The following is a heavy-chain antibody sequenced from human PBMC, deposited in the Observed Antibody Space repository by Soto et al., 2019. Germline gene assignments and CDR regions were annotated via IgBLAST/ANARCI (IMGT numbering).Heavy chain of an antibody. D-gene: IGHD6-13*01. Sequence: QVQLVQSGAEVKKPGSSVKVSCKASGGTFSSYAISWVRQAPGQGLEWMGGIIPIFGTANYAQKFKGRVTITADKSTSTAYIELSSLRSEDTAVYYCAREGTYSSSHKKGYFDYWGQGTLVTVSS. CDR1: GGTFSSYA. CDR2: IIPIFGTA. V-gene: IGHV1-69*06. CDR3: AREGTYSSSHKKGYFDY. J-gene: IGHJ4*02.